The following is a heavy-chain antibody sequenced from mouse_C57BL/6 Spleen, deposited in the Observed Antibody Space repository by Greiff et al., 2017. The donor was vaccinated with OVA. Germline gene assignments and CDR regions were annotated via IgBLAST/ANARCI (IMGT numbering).Heavy chain of an antibody. V-gene: IGHV5-17*01. CDR1: GFTFSDYG. Sequence: EVKLVESGGGLVKPGGSLKLSCAASGFTFSDYGMHWVRQAPEEGLEWVAYISSGSGTIYDADTVKGPVTISRDNAKNTLFLQMTSLRSEDTAMYYCARSFLAYWGQGTLVTVSA. J-gene: IGHJ3*01. CDR3: ARSFLAY. CDR2: ISSGSGTI.